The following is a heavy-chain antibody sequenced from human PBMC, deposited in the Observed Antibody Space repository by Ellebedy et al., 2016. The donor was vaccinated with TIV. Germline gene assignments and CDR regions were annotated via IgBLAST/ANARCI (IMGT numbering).Heavy chain of an antibody. J-gene: IGHJ4*02. D-gene: IGHD7-27*01. CDR2: ISSSSTI. Sequence: GGSLRLSXAASGFTFSSYSMNWVRQAPGKGLEWVSYISSSSTIYYADSVKGRFTISRDNAKNSLYLQMNSLRAEDTAVYYCARLTGLGYFDYWGQGTLVTVSS. V-gene: IGHV3-48*01. CDR1: GFTFSSYS. CDR3: ARLTGLGYFDY.